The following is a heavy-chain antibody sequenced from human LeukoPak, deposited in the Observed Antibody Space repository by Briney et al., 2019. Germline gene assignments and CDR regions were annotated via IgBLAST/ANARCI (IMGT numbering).Heavy chain of an antibody. Sequence: GGSLRLSCAASGFTFSGYWMHWVRQVPGRGLVWISYISDDGRSKGYADSVQGRFTISRDNAKNTLSLQMNSLRVDDTAVYYCVKQDTGSYLGGYWGQGTLVTVSS. D-gene: IGHD1-26*01. J-gene: IGHJ4*02. V-gene: IGHV3-74*01. CDR1: GFTFSGYW. CDR3: VKQDTGSYLGGY. CDR2: ISDDGRSK.